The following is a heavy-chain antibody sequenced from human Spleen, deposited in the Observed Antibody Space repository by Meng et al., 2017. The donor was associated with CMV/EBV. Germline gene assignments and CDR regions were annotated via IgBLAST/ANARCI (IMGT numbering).Heavy chain of an antibody. D-gene: IGHD1-1*01. CDR2: ISPNRGDT. J-gene: IGHJ4*02. V-gene: IGHV1-2*02. Sequence: SCKASGYTFTDYYDHWVRQAPGKGLEWMGWISPNRGDTNYAQKFQGRVTMTRDTSISTAYLELSRLRSDDTAVYYCARRVPSVQFDFWGQGTLVTVSS. CDR3: ARRVPSVQFDF. CDR1: GYTFTDYY.